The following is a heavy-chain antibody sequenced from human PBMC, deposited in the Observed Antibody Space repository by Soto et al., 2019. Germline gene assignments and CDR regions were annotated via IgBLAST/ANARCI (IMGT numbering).Heavy chain of an antibody. Sequence: GGSLRLSCAASGFTFSDHYMDWVRQAPGKGLEWVGRTRNKANSYTTEYAASVKGRFTISRDDSKNSLYLQMNSLKTEDTAVYYCARTRGIVGATYYFDYWGQGTLVTVSS. V-gene: IGHV3-72*01. CDR1: GFTFSDHY. CDR2: TRNKANSYTT. D-gene: IGHD1-26*01. CDR3: ARTRGIVGATYYFDY. J-gene: IGHJ4*02.